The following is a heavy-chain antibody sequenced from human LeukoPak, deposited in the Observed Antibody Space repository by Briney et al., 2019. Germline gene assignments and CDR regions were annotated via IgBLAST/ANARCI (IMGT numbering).Heavy chain of an antibody. D-gene: IGHD6-13*01. CDR3: AKDVGYSSSWYED. CDR2: IRYDGSHK. V-gene: IGHV3-30*02. Sequence: AFIRYDGSHKYYSDSVKGRFTISRDNSKNTLSLQMTSLRTDDTAIYYCAKDVGYSSSWYEDWGQGTLVTVSS. J-gene: IGHJ4*02.